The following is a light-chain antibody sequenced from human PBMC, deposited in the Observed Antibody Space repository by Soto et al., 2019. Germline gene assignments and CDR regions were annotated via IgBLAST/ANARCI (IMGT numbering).Light chain of an antibody. V-gene: IGKV1-5*03. CDR2: KAS. J-gene: IGKJ1*01. Sequence: DIQMTQSPSTLSASVGGRVTITCRASQSISVWLAWYQQKPGQAPKPLIYKASSLESGVPSRFSGSGSGTEFTLTISSLQTDDFATYFCQQYHSFSRTFGPGTRVEIK. CDR1: QSISVW. CDR3: QQYHSFSRT.